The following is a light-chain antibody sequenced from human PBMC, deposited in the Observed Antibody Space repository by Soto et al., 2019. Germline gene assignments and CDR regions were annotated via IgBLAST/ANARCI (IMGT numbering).Light chain of an antibody. CDR1: QAIDSW. V-gene: IGKV1-12*01. CDR3: QQYGYSPIT. CDR2: TGS. J-gene: IGKJ5*01. Sequence: DIQMTQSPSSVSASVGDRVTITCRASQAIDSWLAWYQQKPGEAPKLLIFTGSLLHSGVPPRFSGSGSGTDFTLTISSLQPEDFAVYYCQQYGYSPITFGQGTRLEI.